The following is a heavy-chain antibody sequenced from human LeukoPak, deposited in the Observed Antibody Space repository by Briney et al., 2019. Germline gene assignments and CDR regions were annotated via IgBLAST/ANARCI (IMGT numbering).Heavy chain of an antibody. V-gene: IGHV3-30*18. Sequence: GGSLRLSCAASGFTFSSYGMNWVRQAPGKGLEWVAVISYDGSNKYYADSVKGRFTISRDNSKNTLYLQMNSLRAEDTAVYYCAKGWGITYYYDSSGYYDAFDIWGQGTMVTVSS. CDR2: ISYDGSNK. D-gene: IGHD3-22*01. CDR1: GFTFSSYG. CDR3: AKGWGITYYYDSSGYYDAFDI. J-gene: IGHJ3*02.